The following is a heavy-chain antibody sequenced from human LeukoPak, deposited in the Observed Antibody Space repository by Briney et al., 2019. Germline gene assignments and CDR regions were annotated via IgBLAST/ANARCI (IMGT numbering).Heavy chain of an antibody. V-gene: IGHV5-51*01. J-gene: IGHJ4*02. D-gene: IGHD3-22*01. CDR2: IYPGDSDT. CDR1: GYSFTSFW. CDR3: ARRLTYDSRAYYCLDY. Sequence: GESLKISCKGSGYSFTSFWIGWVRQMPGKGLEWMGIIYPGDSDTRYSPSFQGQVTISADKSISTAYLQWSSLKASDTAMYYCARRLTYDSRAYYCLDYWGQGTLVTVSS.